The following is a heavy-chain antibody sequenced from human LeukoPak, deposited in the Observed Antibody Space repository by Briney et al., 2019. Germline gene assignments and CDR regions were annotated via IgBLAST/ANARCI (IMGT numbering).Heavy chain of an antibody. CDR3: AFGEFDY. D-gene: IGHD3-10*01. V-gene: IGHV3-30*03. Sequence: GGSLRLSCAASGFTFSSYGMHWVRQAPGKGLEWVAVISYDGSNKYYADSVKGRFTISRDNSKNTLCLQMNSLGAEDTAVYYCAFGEFDYWGQGTLVTVSS. CDR2: ISYDGSNK. J-gene: IGHJ4*02. CDR1: GFTFSSYG.